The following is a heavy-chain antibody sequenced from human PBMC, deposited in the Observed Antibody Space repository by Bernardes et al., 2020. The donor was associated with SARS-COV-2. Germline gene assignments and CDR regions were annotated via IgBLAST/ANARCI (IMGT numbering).Heavy chain of an antibody. CDR2: ITGSGTIT. Sequence: GGSLRLSCTASGFTFSSYAMTWVRQAPGKGLEWVSTITGSGTITDYADSVKGRFTMSRDNSKNTLYLQMNSLRAEDTAVYYCAKDRQQLDWGNAFDIWGQGTMVTVSS. CDR3: AKDRQQLDWGNAFDI. CDR1: GFTFSSYA. D-gene: IGHD6-13*01. V-gene: IGHV3-23*01. J-gene: IGHJ3*02.